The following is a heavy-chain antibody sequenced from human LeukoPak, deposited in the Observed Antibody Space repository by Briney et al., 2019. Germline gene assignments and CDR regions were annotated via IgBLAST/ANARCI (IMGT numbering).Heavy chain of an antibody. V-gene: IGHV1-3*01. D-gene: IGHD6-19*01. CDR3: ARDVVGSSGRLYY. J-gene: IGHJ4*02. Sequence: ASVKVSCKASGYTFTSYAMHWVRQAPGQRFEWMGWINAGNGNTKYSQKFQGRVTITRDTSASTAYMELSSLRSEDTAVYYCARDVVGSSGRLYYWGQGTLVTVSS. CDR1: GYTFTSYA. CDR2: INAGNGNT.